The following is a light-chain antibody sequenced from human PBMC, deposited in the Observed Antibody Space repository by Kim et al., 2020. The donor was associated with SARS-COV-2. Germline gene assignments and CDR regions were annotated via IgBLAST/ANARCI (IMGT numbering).Light chain of an antibody. V-gene: IGLV9-49*01. Sequence: CTLSSSYSNHEVDWYQQRPGRGPRFVMRVGAGGMVGSKGDGIPDRFSVLGSGLNRYLTIKNILEEDESDYHCGADHGSGSNFVSWVFGGGTQLTVL. J-gene: IGLJ3*02. CDR1: SSYSNHE. CDR3: GADHGSGSNFVSWV. CDR2: VGAGGMVG.